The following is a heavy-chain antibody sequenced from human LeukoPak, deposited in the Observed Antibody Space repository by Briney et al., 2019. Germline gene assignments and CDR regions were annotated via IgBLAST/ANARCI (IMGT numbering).Heavy chain of an antibody. CDR1: GFTFSSNW. CDR2: IKQDESEK. V-gene: IGHV3-7*01. CDR3: AMGDYFDY. Sequence: GGSLRLSCAASGFTFSSNWMSWVRQAPGKGLEWVANIKQDESEKYYVDSVKGRFTISRDNAKNSLYLQMNSLRAEDTAMYYCAMGDYFDYWGQGTLVTVPS. J-gene: IGHJ4*02.